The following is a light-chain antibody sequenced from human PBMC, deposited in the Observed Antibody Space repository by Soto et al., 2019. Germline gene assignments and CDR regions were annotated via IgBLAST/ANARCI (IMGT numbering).Light chain of an antibody. CDR2: AAS. J-gene: IGKJ1*01. CDR3: ETVNGYPGT. Sequence: DIQLTQSPSFLSASVGDRVTITCRASQGISTYLAWYQQKPGKDPKLLIYAASTLESGVPSRFSGSGSGTEFPLTISRLQAEDFATYSCETVNGYPGTFGQGTKVEIK. CDR1: QGISTY. V-gene: IGKV1-9*01.